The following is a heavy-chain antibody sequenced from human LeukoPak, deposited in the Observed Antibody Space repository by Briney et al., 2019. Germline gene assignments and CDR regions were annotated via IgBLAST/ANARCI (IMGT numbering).Heavy chain of an antibody. J-gene: IGHJ4*02. V-gene: IGHV4-59*01. CDR3: ATSYSNGWSDY. D-gene: IGHD6-19*01. Sequence: PSETLSLTCTVSGGSISSYYWSWIRQPPGKGLEWIGNIYDSGSTNYNPSLKSRVTISVDTSKNQCSLKLSSVTAADTAVYYCATSYSNGWSDYWGQGTLVTVSS. CDR2: IYDSGST. CDR1: GGSISSYY.